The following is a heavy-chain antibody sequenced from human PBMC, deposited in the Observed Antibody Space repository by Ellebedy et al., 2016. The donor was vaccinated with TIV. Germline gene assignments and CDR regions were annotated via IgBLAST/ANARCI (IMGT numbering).Heavy chain of an antibody. V-gene: IGHV1-46*01. J-gene: IGHJ6*02. Sequence: ASVKVSXXASGYTFTTYFMHWVRQAPGQGLEWMGMINPSGTTTSYAQNFQGRVTMTRDTSTSTVYMELSSLRSEDTAVYHCAREDGSSSFLGMDVWGQGTTVTVSS. CDR2: INPSGTTT. CDR1: GYTFTTYF. D-gene: IGHD6-13*01. CDR3: AREDGSSSFLGMDV.